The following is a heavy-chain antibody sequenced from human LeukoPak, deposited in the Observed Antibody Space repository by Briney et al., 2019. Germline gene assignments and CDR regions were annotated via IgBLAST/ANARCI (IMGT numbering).Heavy chain of an antibody. CDR2: ISAYNGNT. J-gene: IGHJ6*03. V-gene: IGHV1-18*01. Sequence: ASVKVSCKASGYTFTSYGISWVRQAPGQGLEWMGWISAYNGNTNYAQKLQGRVTMTTDTSTSTAYMELRSLRSDDTAVYYCARDSALIVGASPYYYYYYMDVWGKGTTVTVSS. CDR1: GYTFTSYG. D-gene: IGHD1-26*01. CDR3: ARDSALIVGASPYYYYYYMDV.